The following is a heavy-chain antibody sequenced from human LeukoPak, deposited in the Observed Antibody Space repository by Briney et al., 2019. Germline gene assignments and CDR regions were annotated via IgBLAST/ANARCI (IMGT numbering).Heavy chain of an antibody. Sequence: SETLSLTCTVSGGSISSINYYWGWIRQPPGKGLEWIGSIYYSGSTYYNPSLKSRVTISVDTSKNQFSLKLSSVTAADAAVYYCARMSRDPDAFDIWGQGTMVTVSS. J-gene: IGHJ3*02. CDR3: ARMSRDPDAFDI. V-gene: IGHV4-39*07. CDR2: IYYSGST. CDR1: GGSISSINYY. D-gene: IGHD2-21*02.